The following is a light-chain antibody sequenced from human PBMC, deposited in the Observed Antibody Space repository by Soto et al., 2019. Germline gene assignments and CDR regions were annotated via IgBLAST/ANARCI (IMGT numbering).Light chain of an antibody. CDR3: SSYAGSSIVV. CDR1: SSDVGGYNF. CDR2: EVS. V-gene: IGLV2-8*01. Sequence: QSALTQPPSASGSPGQSVTISCTGTSSDVGGYNFVSWYQQHPGKAPKLMIYEVSKRPSGVADRFSGSKSGNTASLTVSGLQAEDEADYYCSSYAGSSIVVFGGGTKLTVL. J-gene: IGLJ2*01.